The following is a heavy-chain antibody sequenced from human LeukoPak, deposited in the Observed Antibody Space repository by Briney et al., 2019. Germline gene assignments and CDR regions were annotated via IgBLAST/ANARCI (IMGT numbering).Heavy chain of an antibody. CDR3: ARDYNYYYYYGMDV. J-gene: IGHJ6*02. Sequence: PGGSLRLSCAASGFTFSSYWMNWVRQAPGKGLEWVSSISSSSSYIYYADSVKGRFTISRDNAKNSLYLQMNSLGAEDTAVYYCARDYNYYYYYGMDVWGQGTTVTVSS. CDR1: GFTFSSYW. CDR2: ISSSSSYI. V-gene: IGHV3-21*01.